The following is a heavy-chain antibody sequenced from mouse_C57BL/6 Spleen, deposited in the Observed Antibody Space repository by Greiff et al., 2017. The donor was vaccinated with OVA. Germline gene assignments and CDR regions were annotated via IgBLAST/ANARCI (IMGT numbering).Heavy chain of an antibody. Sequence: EVQLQESGPGLVKPSQSLSLTCSVTGYSITSGYYWNWIRQFPGNKLEWMGYISYDGSNNYNPSLKNRISITRDTSKNQFFLKLNSVTTEDTATYYCARGGGDVWFAYWGQGTLVTVSA. J-gene: IGHJ3*01. CDR3: ARGGGDVWFAY. CDR2: ISYDGSN. V-gene: IGHV3-6*01. CDR1: GYSITSGYY.